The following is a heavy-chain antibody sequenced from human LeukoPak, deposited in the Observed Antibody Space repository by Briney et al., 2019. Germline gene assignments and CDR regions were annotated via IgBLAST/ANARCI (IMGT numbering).Heavy chain of an antibody. V-gene: IGHV3-30*02. CDR2: IRYDENNK. Sequence: PGRSLRLSCAASGFPFSHFGMHWVRQAPGKGLEWVAFIRYDENNKYYADSVKGRFTISRDNSKNTLYLQMNSLRVEDAAVYYCAKAYCGSTVCYGGGKIDYWGQGTLVTVSS. J-gene: IGHJ4*02. D-gene: IGHD2-2*01. CDR1: GFPFSHFG. CDR3: AKAYCGSTVCYGGGKIDY.